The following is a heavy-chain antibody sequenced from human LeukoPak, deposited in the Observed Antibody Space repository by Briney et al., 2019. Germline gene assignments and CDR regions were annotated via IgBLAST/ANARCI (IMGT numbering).Heavy chain of an antibody. J-gene: IGHJ4*02. CDR3: AEEVETYYYGSGSPPPSYFDY. CDR1: GFTFSSYG. CDR2: ISYDGSNK. D-gene: IGHD3-10*01. Sequence: GGSLRLSCAASGFTFSSYGMHWVRQAPGKGLEWVAVISYDGSNKYYADSVKGRFTISRDNSKNTLYLQMNSLRAEDTAVYYCAEEVETYYYGSGSPPPSYFDYWGQGTLVTVSS. V-gene: IGHV3-30*18.